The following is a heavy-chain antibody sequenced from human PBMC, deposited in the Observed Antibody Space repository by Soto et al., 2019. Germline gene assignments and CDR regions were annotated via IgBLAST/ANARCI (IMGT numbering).Heavy chain of an antibody. V-gene: IGHV3-23*01. CDR2: ISGSGDKT. D-gene: IGHD6-13*01. CDR3: AKDYASTWYCYFDP. Sequence: GGSLRLSCAASGFSFSNFAMSWVRQAPGTGLEWVSSISGSGDKTYYLDSVKGRFTISRDNSKNTLYLHMNSLGAEDTAVYFCAKDYASTWYCYFDPWRQGTLVTV. J-gene: IGHJ5*02. CDR1: GFSFSNFA.